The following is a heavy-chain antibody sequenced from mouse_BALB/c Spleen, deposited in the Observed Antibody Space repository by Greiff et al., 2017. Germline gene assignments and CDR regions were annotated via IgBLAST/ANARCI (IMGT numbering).Heavy chain of an antibody. CDR2: INPYNDGT. D-gene: IGHD1-1*01. CDR3: ARNYGRSWFAY. J-gene: IGHJ3*01. V-gene: IGHV1-14*01. Sequence: VQLQQSGPELVKPGASVKMSCKASGYTFTSYVMHWVKQKPGQGLEWIGYINPYNDGTKYNEKFKGKATLTSDKSSSTAYMELSSLTSEDSAVYYCARNYGRSWFAYWGQGTLVTVSA. CDR1: GYTFTSYV.